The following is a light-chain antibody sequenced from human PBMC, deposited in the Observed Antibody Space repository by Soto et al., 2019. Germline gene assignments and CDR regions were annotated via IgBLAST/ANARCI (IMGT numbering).Light chain of an antibody. CDR2: GAS. J-gene: IGKJ5*01. CDR1: QSINSD. V-gene: IGKV3-15*01. Sequence: EIVMTQSPATLSVSPGETTRLSCRASQSINSDVAWYQQKVGQAPRLLIYGASNRATGIPARFSGSGSGTDFTLTISSLQPEDFATYYCQQSYSTPITFGQGTRLEIK. CDR3: QQSYSTPIT.